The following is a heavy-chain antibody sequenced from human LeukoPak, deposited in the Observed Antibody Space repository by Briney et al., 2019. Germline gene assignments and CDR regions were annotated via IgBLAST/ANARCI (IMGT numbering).Heavy chain of an antibody. CDR1: GGSFRGYY. CDR2: INHSGST. Sequence: SSETLSLTCAVYGGSFRGYYWSWIRQPPGKGLEWIGEINHSGSTSYNPSLKTRVTISVDTSKNQCSLKLSSVTAADTAVYYCSSSGWYRGYWGQGTLVTVSS. D-gene: IGHD6-19*01. CDR3: SSSGWYRGY. V-gene: IGHV4-34*01. J-gene: IGHJ4*02.